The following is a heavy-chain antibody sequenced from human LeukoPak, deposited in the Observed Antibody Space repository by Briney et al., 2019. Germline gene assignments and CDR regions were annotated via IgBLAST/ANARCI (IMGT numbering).Heavy chain of an antibody. V-gene: IGHV1-69*13. CDR1: GGTFRSYA. Sequence: SVKVSCKASGGTFRSYAISWVRQAPGQGLEWMGGIIPIFGTANYAQKFQGRVTITADESTSTAYMELSSLRSEDTAVYYCARERPMVRGVTRNNWFDPWGQGTLVTVSS. CDR3: ARERPMVRGVTRNNWFDP. CDR2: IIPIFGTA. D-gene: IGHD3-10*01. J-gene: IGHJ5*02.